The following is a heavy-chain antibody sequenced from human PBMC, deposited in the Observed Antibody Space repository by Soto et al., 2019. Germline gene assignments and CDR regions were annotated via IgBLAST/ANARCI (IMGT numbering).Heavy chain of an antibody. CDR3: AIGMTTVTTGPHAVYYYGMDV. Sequence: QVQLVQSGAEVKKPGSSVKVSCKASGGTFSSYAISRVRQAPGQGLEWMGGIIPIFGTANYAQKFQGRVTITADESTSTAYMELISLRSEDTAVYYCAIGMTTVTTGPHAVYYYGMDVWGQGTTVTVSS. D-gene: IGHD4-17*01. V-gene: IGHV1-69*01. CDR1: GGTFSSYA. CDR2: IIPIFGTA. J-gene: IGHJ6*02.